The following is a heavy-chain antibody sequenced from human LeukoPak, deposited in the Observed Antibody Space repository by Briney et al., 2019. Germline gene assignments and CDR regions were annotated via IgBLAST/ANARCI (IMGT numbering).Heavy chain of an antibody. CDR1: GGSIRSSSSNC. Sequence: SETLSLTCAVCGGSIRSSSSNCWTWVRQPPGKGLEWIGEIYYSGATNYKPSPKSRVTMLLDKSKNQFSLKLNSVTAADTAVYYCARNGGNSDFDYWGQGTLVTVSS. J-gene: IGHJ4*02. V-gene: IGHV4-4*02. D-gene: IGHD4-23*01. CDR3: ARNGGNSDFDY. CDR2: IYYSGAT.